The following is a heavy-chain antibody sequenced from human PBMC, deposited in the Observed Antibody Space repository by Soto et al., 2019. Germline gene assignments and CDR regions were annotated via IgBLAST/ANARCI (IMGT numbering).Heavy chain of an antibody. Sequence: EVQLLESGGGLVQPGGSLRLSCAASGFTFSSYAMSWVRQSQGKGLEWVSAISGSGGSTYYADSVKGRFTISRDNSKNTLYLQMNSLRAEDTAVYYCAKDWLAVRGEPPTDWGQGTLVTVSS. CDR1: GFTFSSYA. D-gene: IGHD3-10*01. CDR3: AKDWLAVRGEPPTD. CDR2: ISGSGGST. V-gene: IGHV3-23*01. J-gene: IGHJ4*02.